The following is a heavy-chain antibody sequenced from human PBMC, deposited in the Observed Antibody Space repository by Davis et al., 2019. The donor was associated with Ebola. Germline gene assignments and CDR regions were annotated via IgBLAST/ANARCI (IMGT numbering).Heavy chain of an antibody. CDR1: GGTFSSFA. J-gene: IGHJ6*02. CDR3: ARDLGIAAAGTGNYYYYYGMDV. Sequence: ASVKVSCKASGGTFSSFAISWVRQAPGQGLEWMGWISAYNGNTNYAQKLQGRVTMTTDTSQSTAYMELRSLRSDDTAVYYCARDLGIAAAGTGNYYYYYGMDVWGQGTTVTVSS. D-gene: IGHD6-13*01. CDR2: ISAYNGNT. V-gene: IGHV1-18*01.